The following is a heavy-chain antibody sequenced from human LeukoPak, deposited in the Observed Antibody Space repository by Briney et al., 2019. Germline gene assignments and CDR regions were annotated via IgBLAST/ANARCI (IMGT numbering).Heavy chain of an antibody. Sequence: GSLRLSCAAPGFSLSSNWMGWVRQAPGKGLEWVAHIKRDGSQKYYLDSVKGRFTISRDNAKNSLYLQMNSLRVEDTAVYYCARLGLEVGGPNWFDPWGQGTLVTVSS. J-gene: IGHJ5*02. CDR2: IKRDGSQK. CDR1: GFSLSSNW. CDR3: ARLGLEVGGPNWFDP. D-gene: IGHD1-1*01. V-gene: IGHV3-7*01.